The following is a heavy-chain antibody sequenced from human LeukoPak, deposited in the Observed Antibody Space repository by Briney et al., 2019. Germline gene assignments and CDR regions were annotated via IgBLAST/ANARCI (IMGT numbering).Heavy chain of an antibody. D-gene: IGHD3-10*01. J-gene: IGHJ3*02. V-gene: IGHV4-38-2*02. CDR2: IYHSGST. CDR1: GYSISSGYY. Sequence: TSETLSLTCTASGYSISSGYYWGWIRQPPGKGLEWIGSIYHSGSTSYNPSLKSRVTISVDTSKNQFSLKLNSVTAADTAVYYCAKSNGYGLVDIWGQGTMVTVSS. CDR3: AKSNGYGLVDI.